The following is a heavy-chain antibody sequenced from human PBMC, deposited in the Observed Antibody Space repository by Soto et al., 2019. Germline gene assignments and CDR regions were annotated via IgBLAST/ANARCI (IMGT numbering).Heavy chain of an antibody. D-gene: IGHD2-2*01. Sequence: QVLRVQSGAEVKKPGASVNVSCKASGYTFTTYGINWVRQAPGQGLEWMGWVSPYNGDTTYAQNFQGRVIMTTDTSTRTAYMEMRSLRSDDTAVYYCAREVGHMDVWGPGTTVTVSS. CDR1: GYTFTTYG. V-gene: IGHV1-18*04. CDR3: AREVGHMDV. J-gene: IGHJ6*02. CDR2: VSPYNGDT.